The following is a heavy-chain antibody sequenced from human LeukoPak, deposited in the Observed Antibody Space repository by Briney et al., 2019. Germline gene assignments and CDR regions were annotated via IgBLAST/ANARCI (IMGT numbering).Heavy chain of an antibody. CDR1: GGSISSYY. Sequence: KPSETLSLTCTVSGGSISSYYWSWIRQPPGKGPEWIGYIYYSGSTNYNPSLKSRVTISVDTSKNQFSLKLSSVTAADTAVYYCARISAAGSFYYFYGMDVWGQGTTVTVSS. CDR2: IYYSGST. V-gene: IGHV4-59*08. D-gene: IGHD6-13*01. CDR3: ARISAAGSFYYFYGMDV. J-gene: IGHJ6*02.